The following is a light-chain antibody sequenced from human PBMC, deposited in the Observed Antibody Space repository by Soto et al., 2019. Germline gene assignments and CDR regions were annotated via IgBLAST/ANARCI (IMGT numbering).Light chain of an antibody. J-gene: IGLJ2*01. CDR1: SSDVGSYNR. CDR3: SSYTSSSTYVV. CDR2: EVS. V-gene: IGLV2-18*02. Sequence: QSVLTQPPSVSGSPGQSVTISCTGTSSDVGSYNRVSWYQQPPGTAPQLMIYEVSNRPSGVPDRFSGSKSGNTASLTISGLQAEDEADYYCSSYTSSSTYVVFGGGTKVTVL.